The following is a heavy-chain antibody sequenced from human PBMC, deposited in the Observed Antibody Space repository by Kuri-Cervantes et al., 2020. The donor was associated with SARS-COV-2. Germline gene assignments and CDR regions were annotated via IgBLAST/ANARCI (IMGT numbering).Heavy chain of an antibody. Sequence: SGDSTNNYYWTWIRQPPGKGLEWIGYIHSSGSHKYNPTKYNPSLTSRVTISVDTSKNNFSLKLCSVTGGDTGVYYCARQRFLGDMDVWVKGTTVTVSS. V-gene: IGHV4-59*08. CDR3: ARQRFLGDMDV. J-gene: IGHJ6*03. CDR2: IHSSGSHKYNPT. CDR1: GDSTNNYY. D-gene: IGHD3-3*01.